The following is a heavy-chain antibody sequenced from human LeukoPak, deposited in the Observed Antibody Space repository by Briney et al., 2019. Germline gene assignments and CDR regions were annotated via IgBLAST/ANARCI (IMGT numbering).Heavy chain of an antibody. CDR2: IYSGGGT. D-gene: IGHD6-13*01. V-gene: IGHV3-23*03. CDR1: GFTFSTYA. CDR3: AKARSGTAAAAFNY. Sequence: GGSLRLSCEASGFTFSTYAMSWVRQAPGKGLEWVSVIYSGGGTYYAESVKGRFTLSRDNSNNTLYLQMNSLRAEDTALYYCAKARSGTAAAAFNYWGQGTLVTVSS. J-gene: IGHJ4*02.